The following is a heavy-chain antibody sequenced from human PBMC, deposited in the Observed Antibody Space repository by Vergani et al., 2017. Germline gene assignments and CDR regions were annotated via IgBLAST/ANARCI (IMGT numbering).Heavy chain of an antibody. CDR1: GYTFTSYG. CDR3: ARDIVVVPAARSPPYYYYYGMDV. D-gene: IGHD2-2*01. CDR2: ISAYNGNT. V-gene: IGHV1-18*01. J-gene: IGHJ6*02. Sequence: QVQLVQSGAEVKKPGASVKVSCKASGYTFTSYGISWVRQAPGQGLEWMGWISAYNGNTNYAQKLQGRVTMTTDTSTSTAYMELRSLRSDDTAVYYCARDIVVVPAARSPPYYYYYGMDVWGQGTTVTVSS.